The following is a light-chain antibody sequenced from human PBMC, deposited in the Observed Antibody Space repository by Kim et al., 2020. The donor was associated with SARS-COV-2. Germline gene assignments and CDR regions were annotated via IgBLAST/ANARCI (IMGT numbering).Light chain of an antibody. V-gene: IGKV3-15*01. Sequence: EIVMTQSPATLSVSSGERATLSCRASQSVSSNLAWYQQKPGQAPRLLIYSASNRATGIPARFSGSGSGTEFTLTISSLQSEDFAVYYCQQYNWPPAYTFGQVTKLEI. CDR1: QSVSSN. J-gene: IGKJ2*01. CDR3: QQYNWPPAYT. CDR2: SAS.